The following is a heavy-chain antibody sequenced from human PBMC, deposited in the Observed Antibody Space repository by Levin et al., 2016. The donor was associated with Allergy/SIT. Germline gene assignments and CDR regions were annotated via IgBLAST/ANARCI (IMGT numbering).Heavy chain of an antibody. V-gene: IGHV1-18*01. Sequence: WVRQAPGQGLEWMGWISIYDGDTKYAEKFQGRVIISRDTSTRTAYMEVMSLRPDDTAFYYCARAGSGTPNWLDPWGQGTLVTVSS. CDR2: ISIYDGDT. J-gene: IGHJ5*02. D-gene: IGHD3-10*01. CDR3: ARAGSGTPNWLDP.